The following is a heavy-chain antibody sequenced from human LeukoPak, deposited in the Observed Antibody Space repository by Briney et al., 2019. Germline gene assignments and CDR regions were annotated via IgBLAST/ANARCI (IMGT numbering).Heavy chain of an antibody. CDR2: ISSSSGTI. CDR1: GFSFSSYT. V-gene: IGHV3-48*01. D-gene: IGHD5-12*01. J-gene: IGHJ3*02. CDR3: ARDAPQALAIRHAFDI. Sequence: GGSLRLSCAASGFSFSSYTMNWVRQAPGKGLEWVSKISSSSGTIYYADSVKGRFTISRDNAKNTLYLQMNSLRAEDTAVYYCARDAPQALAIRHAFDIWGHGKMVTVSS.